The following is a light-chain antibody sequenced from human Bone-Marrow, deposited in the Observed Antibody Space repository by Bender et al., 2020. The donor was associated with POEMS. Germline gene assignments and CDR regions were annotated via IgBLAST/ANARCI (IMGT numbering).Light chain of an antibody. Sequence: QSALTQPPSVSGSPGQSITISCTGTSSDVGGNKYVSWYQQHPGKAPKLMIYEVTKRPSGVPARFSGSKSGNTASLTVSGLQAEDEADYYCSSYAGSNDVYVVFGGGTKLTVL. CDR2: EVT. V-gene: IGLV2-8*01. J-gene: IGLJ2*01. CDR1: SSDVGGNKY. CDR3: SSYAGSNDVYVV.